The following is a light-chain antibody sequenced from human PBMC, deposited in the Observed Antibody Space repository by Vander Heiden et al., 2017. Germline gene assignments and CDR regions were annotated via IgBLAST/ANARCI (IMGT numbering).Light chain of an antibody. CDR3: VLYMGSGIWV. J-gene: IGLJ3*02. V-gene: IGLV8-61*01. CDR1: SGSVSTSYY. CDR2: STN. Sequence: QTVVNQEPSFSVSPGGTVTLTCGLSSGSVSTSYYPSGYQQTPGQAPRTLIYSTNTRSSGVPDRFSGSILGNKAALTITGAQADDESDYYCVLYMGSGIWVFGGGTKLTVL.